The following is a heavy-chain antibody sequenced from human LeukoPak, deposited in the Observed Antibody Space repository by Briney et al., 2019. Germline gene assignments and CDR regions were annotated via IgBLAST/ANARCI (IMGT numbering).Heavy chain of an antibody. J-gene: IGHJ4*02. CDR2: ISWDGHST. V-gene: IGHV3-43D*03. D-gene: IGHD3-22*01. CDR1: GFTFDDYA. CDR3: AKDIDSSGYRGYYFDY. Sequence: GGSLRLSCAASGFTFDDYAMHWVRQAPGKGLEWVSLISWDGHSTDYEDSVKGRFTISRDNSKNSLSLQMNSLRPEDTAFYYCAKDIDSSGYRGYYFDYWGQGTLVTVSS.